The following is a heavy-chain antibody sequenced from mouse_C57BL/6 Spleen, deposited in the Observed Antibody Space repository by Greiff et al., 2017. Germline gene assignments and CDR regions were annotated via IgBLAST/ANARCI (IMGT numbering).Heavy chain of an antibody. CDR2: IYPGDGDT. Sequence: QVQLKQSGPELVKPGASVKISCKASGYAFSSSWMNWVKQRPGKGLEWIGRIYPGDGDTNYNGKFKGKATLTADKSSSTAYMQLSSLTSEDSAVYFCAREHYDYDGHAMDYWGQGTSVTVSS. CDR1: GYAFSSSW. CDR3: AREHYDYDGHAMDY. J-gene: IGHJ4*01. V-gene: IGHV1-82*01. D-gene: IGHD2-4*01.